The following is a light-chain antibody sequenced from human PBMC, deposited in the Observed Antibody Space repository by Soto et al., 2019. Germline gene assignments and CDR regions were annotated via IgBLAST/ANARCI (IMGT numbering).Light chain of an antibody. CDR3: QQYYSYPQ. V-gene: IGKV1-8*01. J-gene: IGKJ1*01. CDR1: QGISSY. CDR2: AAS. Sequence: AIRMTQSPSSLSASTGDRVTITCRASQGISSYLAWYQQKPGKAPKLLIYAASTLQSGVPSRFSGSGYGTDFTLTISCLQSEDFATYYCQQYYSYPQFGQGTKVDIK.